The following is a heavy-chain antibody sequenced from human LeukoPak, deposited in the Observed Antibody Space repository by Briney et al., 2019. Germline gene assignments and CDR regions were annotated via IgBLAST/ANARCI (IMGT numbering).Heavy chain of an antibody. D-gene: IGHD5-24*01. CDR1: GFTFSSYG. CDR3: ARVTGGYNLVDY. Sequence: PGGTLRLSCAASGFTFSSYGMSWVRQAPGKGLVWVSRISDAGAHTFYADSVKGRFAMSRDNAKNTLYLQMNSLRAEDAAVYYCARVTGGYNLVDYWGQGTLVTVSS. V-gene: IGHV3-74*01. J-gene: IGHJ4*02. CDR2: ISDAGAHT.